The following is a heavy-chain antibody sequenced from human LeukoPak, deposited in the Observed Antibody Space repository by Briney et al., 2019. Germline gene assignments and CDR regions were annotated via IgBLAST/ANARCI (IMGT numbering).Heavy chain of an antibody. V-gene: IGHV3-7*01. CDR2: IKQDGSEK. J-gene: IGHJ4*02. CDR1: GFTFSSYW. CDR3: ARQRHYDFWSGLYFDY. Sequence: GGSLRLSCAASGFTFSSYWMSWVRQAPGKGLEWVANIKQDGSEKYYVDSVKGRFTISRDNAKNSLYLQMNSLRAEDTAVYYCARQRHYDFWSGLYFDYWGQGTLVTVSS. D-gene: IGHD3-3*01.